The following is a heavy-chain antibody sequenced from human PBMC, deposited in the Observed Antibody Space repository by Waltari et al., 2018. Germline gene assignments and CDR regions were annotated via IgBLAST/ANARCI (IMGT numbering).Heavy chain of an antibody. CDR1: GGSISSYF. Sequence: QVQLQESGPGLVKPSEPLSLTCLVSGGSISSYFWSWIRQSPGKGLEWIGNIYYRESPNYNPSLKSRVTISVDTSKNQFSLKMNSVTAADTAVYFCARSRYCTGGLCYPEYFQQWGQGTLVTVSS. CDR3: ARSRYCTGGLCYPEYFQQ. CDR2: IYYRESP. J-gene: IGHJ1*01. V-gene: IGHV4-59*01. D-gene: IGHD2-8*02.